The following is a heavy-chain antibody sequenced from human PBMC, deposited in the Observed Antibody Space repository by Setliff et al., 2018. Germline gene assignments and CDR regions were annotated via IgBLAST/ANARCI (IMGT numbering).Heavy chain of an antibody. J-gene: IGHJ6*02. D-gene: IGHD5-12*01. CDR1: GGTFSSYA. CDR3: ARKARGGYEGSYYYYYGMDV. CDR2: IIPNFGTA. V-gene: IGHV1-69*05. Sequence: GASVKVSCKASGGTFSSYAISWVRQAPGQGLEWMGGIIPNFGTANYAQKFQGRVTITTDESTSTAYMELSSLRSEDTAVYYCARKARGGYEGSYYYYYGMDVWGQGTTVTVSS.